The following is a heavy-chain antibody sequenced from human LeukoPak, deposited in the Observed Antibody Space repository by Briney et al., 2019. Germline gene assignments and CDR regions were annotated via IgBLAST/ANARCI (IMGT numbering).Heavy chain of an antibody. CDR1: GFTFSSYW. V-gene: IGHV3-74*01. D-gene: IGHD1-26*01. CDR2: INSDGSST. J-gene: IGHJ3*02. Sequence: GGSLRLSCAASGFTFSSYWMHWVRQAPGKGLAWVSRINSDGSSTSYADSVKGRFTISRDNAKNTLYLQMNSLRAEDTAVYYCARASLVTRAFDIWGQGTTVTVSS. CDR3: ARASLVTRAFDI.